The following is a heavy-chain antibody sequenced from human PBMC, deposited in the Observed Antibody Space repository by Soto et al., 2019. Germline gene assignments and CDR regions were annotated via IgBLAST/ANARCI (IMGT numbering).Heavy chain of an antibody. CDR2: INPNSGGT. Sequence: ASVKVSCKASGYTFTGYYMHWVRQAPGQGLEWMGWINPNSGGTNYAQKFQGRVTMTRDTSISTAYMELSRLRSDDTAVYYCAGFSVVYATDINWFDPWGQGTLVTVSS. CDR3: AGFSVVYATDINWFDP. D-gene: IGHD2-8*02. J-gene: IGHJ5*02. CDR1: GYTFTGYY. V-gene: IGHV1-2*02.